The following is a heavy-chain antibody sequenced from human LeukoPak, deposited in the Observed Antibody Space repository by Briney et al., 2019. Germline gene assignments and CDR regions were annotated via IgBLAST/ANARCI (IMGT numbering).Heavy chain of an antibody. CDR3: ARGSYYYDSTGYYFDY. Sequence: PSETLSLTCTVSGDSIESGDNYWSWVRQSPGKGLEWIGYIYYRGSTSYNPSLKSRITLSVDTSKNQFSLTLSSVTAADTAVYYCARGSYYYDSTGYYFDYWGQGTLVSVSS. V-gene: IGHV4-30-4*01. CDR2: IYYRGST. J-gene: IGHJ4*02. CDR1: GDSIESGDNY. D-gene: IGHD3-22*01.